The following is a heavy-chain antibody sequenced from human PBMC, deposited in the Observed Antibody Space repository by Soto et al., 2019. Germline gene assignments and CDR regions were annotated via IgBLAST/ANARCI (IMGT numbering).Heavy chain of an antibody. CDR3: ASSFWSGDVGMDV. CDR2: INPNSGGT. Sequence: GASVKVSCKASGYAFTGYYMHWVRQAPGQGLEWMGWINPNSGGTNYAQKFQGWVTMTRDTSISTAYMELSRLRADDTAVYYCASSFWSGDVGMDVWGQGTTVTVSS. J-gene: IGHJ6*02. D-gene: IGHD3-3*01. CDR1: GYAFTGYY. V-gene: IGHV1-2*04.